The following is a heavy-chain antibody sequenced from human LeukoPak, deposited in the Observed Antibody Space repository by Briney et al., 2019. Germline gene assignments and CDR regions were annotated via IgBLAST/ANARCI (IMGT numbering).Heavy chain of an antibody. D-gene: IGHD1-26*01. J-gene: IGHJ3*02. CDR3: ARAIVGATVVAFDI. CDR1: GYTFTGYY. V-gene: IGHV1-2*02. Sequence: ASVKVSCKASGYTFTGYYMHWVRQAPGQGLEWMGWINPNSGGTNYAQKFQGRATMTRDTSISTAYMELSRLRSDDTAVYYCARAIVGATVVAFDIWGQGTMVTVSS. CDR2: INPNSGGT.